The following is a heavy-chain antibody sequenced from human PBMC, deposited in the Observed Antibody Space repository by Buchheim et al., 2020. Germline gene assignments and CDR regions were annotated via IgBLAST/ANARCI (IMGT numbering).Heavy chain of an antibody. CDR3: AKDLSGSYWSADH. CDR2: ISSDGNKK. D-gene: IGHD1-26*01. V-gene: IGHV3-30*18. J-gene: IGHJ5*02. Sequence: QVHLVESGGGVVQPGRSLRLSCAASGFDFSGCGMHWGRQAPGKGLEWVAVISSDGNKKYYADPVNGRFTISRDNSRNTLYLQMDSLWPEDTAVYYCAKDLSGSYWSADHWGQGTL. CDR1: GFDFSGCG.